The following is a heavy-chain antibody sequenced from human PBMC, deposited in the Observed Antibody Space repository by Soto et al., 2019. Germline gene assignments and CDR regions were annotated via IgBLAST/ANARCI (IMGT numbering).Heavy chain of an antibody. Sequence: GSLRLSCEASGFIFSNYGMHWVRQAPGKGLEWVSSVRDDESNRYYADSVKGRFTISRDNSKNTLYLQMNSLRAEDTAVYYCAAGIGKTDIDVWGQGTLVTVS. CDR3: AAGIGKTDIDV. J-gene: IGHJ4*02. V-gene: IGHV3-30*02. CDR1: GFIFSNYG. CDR2: VRDDESNR. D-gene: IGHD1-1*01.